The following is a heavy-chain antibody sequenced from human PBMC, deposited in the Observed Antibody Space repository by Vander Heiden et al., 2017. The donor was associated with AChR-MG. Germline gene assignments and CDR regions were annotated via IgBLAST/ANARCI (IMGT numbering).Heavy chain of an antibody. D-gene: IGHD3-16*01. CDR1: GFTFSSYG. J-gene: IGHJ5*02. V-gene: IGHV3-23*01. CDR3: ANQGPGGGVPTDGFDP. CDR2: ISGSGSST. Sequence: EVQLLESGGGVVQPGGSLRLSCAASGFTFSSYGMGWVRQAPGKGLEWVSAISGSGSSTYYADSVKGRFTISRDNSKNTLYLQMNSLRAEDTAVYYCANQGPGGGVPTDGFDPWGQGTMVTVSS.